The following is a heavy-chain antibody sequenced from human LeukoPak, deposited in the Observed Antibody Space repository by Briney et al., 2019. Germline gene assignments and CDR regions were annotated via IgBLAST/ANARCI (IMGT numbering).Heavy chain of an antibody. CDR1: GFTFSSYA. CDR3: AKVSVEMATIDAFDI. Sequence: GGSLRLSCAASGFTFSSYAMHWVRQAPGKGLEWVAFIRYDGSNKYYADSVKGRFTISRDNSKNTLYLQMNSLRAEDTAVYYCAKVSVEMATIDAFDIWGQGTMVTVSS. D-gene: IGHD5-24*01. V-gene: IGHV3-30*02. CDR2: IRYDGSNK. J-gene: IGHJ3*02.